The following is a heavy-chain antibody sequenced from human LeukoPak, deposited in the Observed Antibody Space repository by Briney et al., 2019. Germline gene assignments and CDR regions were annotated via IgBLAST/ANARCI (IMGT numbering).Heavy chain of an antibody. D-gene: IGHD2-2*01. Sequence: PGGSLRLSCAASGFIFSNYAMTWVRQAPGKGLEWVSTISGSDGSTYYADSVKGRFTIFRDDSKNTLYLQMNSLRADDTAVYYXXXXXTTTTQSTHLDYWGQGTLVTVSS. CDR2: ISGSDGST. J-gene: IGHJ4*02. V-gene: IGHV3-23*01. CDR3: XXXXTTTTQSTHLDY. CDR1: GFIFSNYA.